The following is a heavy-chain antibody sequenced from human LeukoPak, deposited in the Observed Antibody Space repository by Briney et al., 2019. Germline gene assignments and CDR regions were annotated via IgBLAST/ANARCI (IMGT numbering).Heavy chain of an antibody. CDR3: TSPRSGTYEFDY. CDR1: GYSLPNYG. D-gene: IGHD1-26*01. Sequence: VASVRVSCKASGYSLPNYGISWVRQAPGQGLEWLGWISAYNRKTNYAQKVQGRVTMTIETSTSTAYMELRGLNSDDTAVYYCTSPRSGTYEFDYWGQGTQVTVSS. V-gene: IGHV1-18*01. J-gene: IGHJ4*02. CDR2: ISAYNRKT.